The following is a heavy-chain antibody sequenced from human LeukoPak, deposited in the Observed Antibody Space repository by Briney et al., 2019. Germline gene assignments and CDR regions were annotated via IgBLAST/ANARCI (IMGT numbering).Heavy chain of an antibody. J-gene: IGHJ4*02. CDR1: GFTVSSNF. CDR3: AREDAGGTYSFDY. D-gene: IGHD1-26*01. V-gene: IGHV3-66*01. Sequence: GGSLRLSCAVSGFTVSSNFMSWVRQAPGKGPEWVSVVYTSGITYYADSVRGRFTISRDNSKNTLYLQMDSLTAEDTAVYYCAREDAGGTYSFDYWGQGTLVTVSS. CDR2: VYTSGIT.